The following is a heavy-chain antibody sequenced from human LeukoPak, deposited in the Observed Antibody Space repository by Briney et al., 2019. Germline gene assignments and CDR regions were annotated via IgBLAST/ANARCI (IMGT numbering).Heavy chain of an antibody. D-gene: IGHD4-23*01. CDR2: ISYDGSNK. Sequence: SGGSLRLSCAASGFTFSSYGMHWVRQAPGKGLEWVAVISYDGSNKYYADSVKGRFTISRDNSKNTLYLQMNSLRAEDTAVYYCAKDEATVVFGPPFDYWGQGTLVTVSS. J-gene: IGHJ4*02. V-gene: IGHV3-30*18. CDR1: GFTFSSYG. CDR3: AKDEATVVFGPPFDY.